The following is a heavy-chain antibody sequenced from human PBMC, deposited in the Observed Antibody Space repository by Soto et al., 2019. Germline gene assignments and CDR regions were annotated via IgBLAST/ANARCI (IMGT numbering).Heavy chain of an antibody. Sequence: LSLTCAVSGGSISSSNWWSWVRQPPGKGLEWIGEIYHSGSTNYNPSLKSRVTISVDKSKNQFSLKLSSVTAADTAVYYCATLLPFHYYGMDVWGQGTTVTVSS. CDR1: GGSISSSNW. D-gene: IGHD2-15*01. V-gene: IGHV4-4*02. CDR2: IYHSGST. J-gene: IGHJ6*02. CDR3: ATLLPFHYYGMDV.